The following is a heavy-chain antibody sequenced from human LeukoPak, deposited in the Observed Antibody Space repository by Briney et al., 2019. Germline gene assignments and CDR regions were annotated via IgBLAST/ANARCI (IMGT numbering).Heavy chain of an antibody. Sequence: PGGSLRLSCAASGFTFSSYEMNWVRQAPGKGLEWVSYISSSGSTIYYADSVKGRFTISRDDSENTLYLQMNSLRAEDTAVYYCAREPWGLSAIDYWGQGTLVTVSS. CDR2: ISSSGSTI. CDR1: GFTFSSYE. J-gene: IGHJ4*02. D-gene: IGHD4/OR15-4a*01. CDR3: AREPWGLSAIDY. V-gene: IGHV3-48*03.